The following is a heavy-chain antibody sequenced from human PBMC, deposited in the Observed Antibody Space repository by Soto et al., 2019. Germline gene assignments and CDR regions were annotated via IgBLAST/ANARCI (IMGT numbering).Heavy chain of an antibody. CDR1: GGSINSSSYF. J-gene: IGHJ5*02. D-gene: IGHD6-19*01. V-gene: IGHV4-39*01. CDR2: IYYSGST. CDR3: ARHYSSGSRNWFDP. Sequence: SETLSLTCSVSGGSINSSSYFWGWVRQPPGKGLEWIGSIYYSGSTYYNPSLRSRVTISVDTSKNQFSLKLSSVTTADTAVFYCARHYSSGSRNWFDPWGQGTLVTVSS.